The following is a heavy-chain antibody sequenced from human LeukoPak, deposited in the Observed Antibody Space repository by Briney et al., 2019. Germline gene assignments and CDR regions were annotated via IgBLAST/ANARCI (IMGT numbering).Heavy chain of an antibody. Sequence: ASVKVSRKTCVYTFTGYYIHWVRQAPGQGGEWMGWINPDSGGTNYAHKLQGRVTMTRDTDISAAHMALTGLRPDDTAVFYCARVRGDSSWYGLDYWGQGTLVSVSS. CDR3: ARVRGDSSWYGLDY. CDR2: INPDSGGT. CDR1: VYTFTGYY. J-gene: IGHJ4*02. V-gene: IGHV1-2*02. D-gene: IGHD6-13*01.